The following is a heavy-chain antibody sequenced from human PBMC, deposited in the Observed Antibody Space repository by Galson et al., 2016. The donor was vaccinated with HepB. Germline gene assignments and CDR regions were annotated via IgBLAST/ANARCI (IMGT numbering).Heavy chain of an antibody. CDR2: IITIFHTA. J-gene: IGHJ4*02. Sequence: SVKVSCKASGGSFSSHAISWVRQAPGQGLEWVGGIITIFHTADYAQKFQGRVTITADESTTTTYMEMKSLTSEDTAVYYCARDTFHSDYGDFRGGFDYWGQGTLVTVSS. CDR3: ARDTFHSDYGDFRGGFDY. D-gene: IGHD4-17*01. CDR1: GGSFSSHA. V-gene: IGHV1-69*13.